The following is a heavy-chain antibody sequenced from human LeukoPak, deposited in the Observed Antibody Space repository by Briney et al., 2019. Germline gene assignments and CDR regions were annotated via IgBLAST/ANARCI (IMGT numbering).Heavy chain of an antibody. J-gene: IGHJ4*02. CDR1: RFTFDDYA. CDR3: AKDRAVYGDSGSDY. V-gene: IGHV3-9*01. D-gene: IGHD4-17*01. CDR2: ISWNGDYI. Sequence: PRGSLRLSCAASRFTFDDYAMHWGRQAPGKGLEGVSNISWNGDYIACTDSVRGRFPISRDNAKNSLSLQMNSLRVEDTALYFCAKDRAVYGDSGSDYWGQGTLVTVSS.